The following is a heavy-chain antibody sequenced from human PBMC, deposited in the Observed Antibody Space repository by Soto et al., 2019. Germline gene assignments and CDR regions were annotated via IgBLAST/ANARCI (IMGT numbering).Heavy chain of an antibody. J-gene: IGHJ4*02. CDR1: GGSISSYY. CDR3: ARGGFGSSWRQEGFDY. CDR2: IYYSGST. Sequence: QVQLQESGPGLVKPSETLSLTCTVSGGSISSYYWSWIRQPPGKGLEWIGYIYYSGSTNYNPSLNSRVTISVDTSKNQFSLKLSSVTAADTAVYYCARGGFGSSWRQEGFDYWGQGTLVTVSS. D-gene: IGHD6-13*01. V-gene: IGHV4-59*01.